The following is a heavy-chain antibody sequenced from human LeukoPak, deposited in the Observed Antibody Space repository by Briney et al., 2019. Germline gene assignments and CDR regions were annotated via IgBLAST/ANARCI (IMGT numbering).Heavy chain of an antibody. CDR1: GGAMHNSY. CDR3: ARDRSLDADVSGVYYNRGLVC. Sequence: SETLSLTCSVSGGAMHNSYWSWIRQPAGKGLEWIGRIYATGSSDYNPSLKSRVTMSVDTSMNRFSLDLTSVTAADAAVYFCARDRSLDADVSGVYYNRGLVCWGQGTLVTVSS. J-gene: IGHJ4*02. V-gene: IGHV4-4*07. D-gene: IGHD2-8*02. CDR2: IYATGSS.